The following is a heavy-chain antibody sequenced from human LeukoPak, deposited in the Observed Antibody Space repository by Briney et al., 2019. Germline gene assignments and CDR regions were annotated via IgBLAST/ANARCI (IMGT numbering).Heavy chain of an antibody. Sequence: SETLSLTCTVSGDSISSDSYYWTWIRQPAGKGLEWIGRIYTSGSTNYNPSLKSRATISLDTSRNRFSLRLSSVTAADTAVYYCARSRYCTTATCYVGYIDVGGKGTTVTVSS. CDR2: IYTSGST. V-gene: IGHV4-61*02. CDR1: GDSISSDSYY. J-gene: IGHJ6*03. D-gene: IGHD2-2*01. CDR3: ARSRYCTTATCYVGYIDV.